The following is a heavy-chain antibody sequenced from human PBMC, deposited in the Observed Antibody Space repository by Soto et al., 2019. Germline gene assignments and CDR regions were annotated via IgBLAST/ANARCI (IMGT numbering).Heavy chain of an antibody. V-gene: IGHV1-8*01. D-gene: IGHD4-17*01. Sequence: GASVKVSCKASGYTFTSYDINWVRQATGQGLERMGWMNPNSGNTGYAQKFQGRVTMTRNTSISTAYMELSSLRSEDTAVYYCARLHRFGTLTTSDAFDIWGQGTMVTVS. J-gene: IGHJ3*02. CDR1: GYTFTSYD. CDR3: ARLHRFGTLTTSDAFDI. CDR2: MNPNSGNT.